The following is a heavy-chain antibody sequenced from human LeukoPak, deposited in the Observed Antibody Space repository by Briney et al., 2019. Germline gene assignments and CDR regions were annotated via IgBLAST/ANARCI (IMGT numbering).Heavy chain of an antibody. V-gene: IGHV4-39*01. J-gene: IGHJ4*02. Sequence: SEALSLTRSVSGGSSSVSSYCWGWIRQPPGEWLEWHGCSQDSGRTDYNTSLKSRVTISVDTSKNQFSLKLSSVTAADTAVYYCARLYGGNSNNYYGDYWGQGTLVTVSS. CDR3: ARLYGGNSNNYYGDY. D-gene: IGHD4-23*01. CDR1: GGSSSVSSYC. CDR2: SQDSGRT.